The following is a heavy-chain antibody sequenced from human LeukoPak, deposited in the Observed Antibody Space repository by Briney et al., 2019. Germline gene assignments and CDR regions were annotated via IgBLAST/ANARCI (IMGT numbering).Heavy chain of an antibody. D-gene: IGHD3-10*01. Sequence: SVKVSCKAAGGTFSSYPISWVRQAPGQGLEWMGGIIPLFASVNYAQKFQGRVTITADESTTTVYMALSTLTSEDTAVYFCARGGFYGSVNYYRFDYWGQGTLVTVSS. CDR3: ARGGFYGSVNYYRFDY. CDR1: GGTFSSYP. V-gene: IGHV1-69*13. J-gene: IGHJ4*02. CDR2: IIPLFASV.